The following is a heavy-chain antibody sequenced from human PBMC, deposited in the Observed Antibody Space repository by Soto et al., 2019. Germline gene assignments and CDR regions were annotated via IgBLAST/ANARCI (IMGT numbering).Heavy chain of an antibody. J-gene: IGHJ4*02. CDR1: GGTFSSYA. D-gene: IGHD1-26*01. V-gene: IGHV1-69*06. Sequence: QVQLVQSGAAVKKPGASVKVSCKASGGTFSSYAISWVRQAPGQGIEWLGGIIPILGTANYAQKFQARVTITADKSTSTAYMELSSLRSDDTAVYYCARGLVGATPGSLFDYWCQGTLVTVSS. CDR3: ARGLVGATPGSLFDY. CDR2: IIPILGTA.